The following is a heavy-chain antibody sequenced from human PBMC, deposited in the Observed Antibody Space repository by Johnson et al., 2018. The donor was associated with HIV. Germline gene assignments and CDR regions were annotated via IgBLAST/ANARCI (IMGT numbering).Heavy chain of an antibody. CDR2: IKQDGSEK. J-gene: IGHJ3*02. V-gene: IGHV3-7*05. CDR1: GFTFSSYW. D-gene: IGHD6-19*01. Sequence: EQLVESGGGLVQPGGSLRLSCAASGFTFSSYWMSWVRQAPGKGLEWVANIKQDGSEKYYVDSVKGRFTISRDNAKNSLYLQMNSLRAEDTAVYYCARERSGWYGDAFDIWGQGTMVTVSS. CDR3: ARERSGWYGDAFDI.